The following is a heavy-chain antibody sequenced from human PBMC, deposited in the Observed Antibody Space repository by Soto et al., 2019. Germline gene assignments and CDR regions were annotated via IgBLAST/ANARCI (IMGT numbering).Heavy chain of an antibody. Sequence: QVQLQQWGAGLLKPSETLSLTCAVYGGSFSGYYWSWIRQPPGKGLEWVGEIDHSGSTNYNPSLKCRFTISVDPSKNQFSLKLSSVTAADTAVYYCARIRPRYGMDVWGLGTTVTVSS. CDR1: GGSFSGYY. J-gene: IGHJ6*02. V-gene: IGHV4-34*01. CDR2: IDHSGST. D-gene: IGHD4-17*01. CDR3: ARIRPRYGMDV.